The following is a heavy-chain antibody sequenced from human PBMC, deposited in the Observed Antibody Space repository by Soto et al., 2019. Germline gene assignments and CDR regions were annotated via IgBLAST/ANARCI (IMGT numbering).Heavy chain of an antibody. CDR2: ISEDGRNE. CDR3: AKDRLVFCARDCYPPSYFYY. CDR1: GFTFSSYG. J-gene: IGHJ4*02. Sequence: QVHLVESGGGVVQPGRSLRLACAASGFTFSSYGMHWVRQAPGKGLEWVAVISEDGRNEYYADSVKGRFTISRDNSKNSVYLQMNSLRAEDTAVYSCAKDRLVFCARDCYPPSYFYYWGQVTLVTVSS. V-gene: IGHV3-30*18. D-gene: IGHD2-21*02.